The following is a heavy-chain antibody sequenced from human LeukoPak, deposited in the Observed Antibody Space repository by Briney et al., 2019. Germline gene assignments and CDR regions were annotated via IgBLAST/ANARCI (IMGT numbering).Heavy chain of an antibody. CDR2: INSDGSST. J-gene: IGHJ6*02. D-gene: IGHD5-12*01. Sequence: GVSLRLSCAASGFTFSSYWMHWVRQAPGKGLVWVSRINSDGSSTSYADSVKGRLTISRDNAKNTLNLQMNSLRAEDTAVYYCARDWLNYGLDVWGQGTTVTVSS. CDR1: GFTFSSYW. V-gene: IGHV3-74*01. CDR3: ARDWLNYGLDV.